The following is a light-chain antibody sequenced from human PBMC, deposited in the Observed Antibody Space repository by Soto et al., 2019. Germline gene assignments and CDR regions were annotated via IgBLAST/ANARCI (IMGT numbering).Light chain of an antibody. J-gene: IGLJ3*02. V-gene: IGLV2-18*02. CDR2: EVN. Sequence: QSALTQPPSVSGSPGQSVTISCTGSTNAFGRYNRVSWYQQSPGTAPKLIIYEVNNRPSGVPDRFSGSKSGNTASLTISGLQTEDEADYYCSSFTTATTWVFSGGTKLTVL. CDR1: TNAFGRYNR. CDR3: SSFTTATTWV.